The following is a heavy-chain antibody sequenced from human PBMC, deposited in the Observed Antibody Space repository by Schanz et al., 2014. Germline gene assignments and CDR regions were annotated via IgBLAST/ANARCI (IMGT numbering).Heavy chain of an antibody. V-gene: IGHV3-74*02. J-gene: IGHJ1*01. CDR2: INGDGSST. D-gene: IGHD2-2*01. CDR3: ARSTSMYFLQ. CDR1: GFTFSNYN. Sequence: EVQLVESGGGLVQPGGSLRLSCEASGFTFSNYNMNWVRQVPGKGPVWVSRINGDGSSTLYADSVKGRFTISRDNAKNTLYLQMNSLRAEDTAVYYCARSTSMYFLQWGQGTLVTVSS.